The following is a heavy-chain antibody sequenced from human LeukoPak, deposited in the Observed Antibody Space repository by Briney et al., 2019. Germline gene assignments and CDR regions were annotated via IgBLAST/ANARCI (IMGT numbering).Heavy chain of an antibody. CDR1: GFTFSSYA. J-gene: IGHJ3*02. V-gene: IGHV3-64*01. CDR2: ISSNGGST. Sequence: GGPLRLSCAASGFTFSSYAMLWVRQAPGEGLEYVSAISSNGGSTYYANYVKGRFTISRDNSKNTLYLQMGSLRAEDMAVYYCARYDSSGPDAFDIWGQGTMVTVSS. CDR3: ARYDSSGPDAFDI. D-gene: IGHD3-22*01.